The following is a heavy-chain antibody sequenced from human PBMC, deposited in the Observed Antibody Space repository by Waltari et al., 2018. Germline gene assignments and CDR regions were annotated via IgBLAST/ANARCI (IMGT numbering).Heavy chain of an antibody. V-gene: IGHV1-69*12. J-gene: IGHJ4*02. CDR2: IIPIFGTA. CDR1: GGTFSSYA. D-gene: IGHD6-19*01. Sequence: QVQLVQSGAEVKKPGSSVKVSCKASGGTFSSYAISWVRQVPGQGLEWMGGIIPIFGTANYAQKFQGRVTITADESTSTAYMELSSLRSEDTAVYYCARGEGYSSGWYLPFDYWGQGTLVTVSS. CDR3: ARGEGYSSGWYLPFDY.